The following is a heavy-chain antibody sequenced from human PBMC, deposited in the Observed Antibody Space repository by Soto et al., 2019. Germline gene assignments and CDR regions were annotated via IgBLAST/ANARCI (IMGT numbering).Heavy chain of an antibody. CDR2: MKQDGSEK. D-gene: IGHD1-20*01. Sequence: EVQLVESGGGLVQPGGSLRLSCAASGFTFSNYWMSWVRQAPGKGLEWVANMKQDGSEKDYVGSVKGRFTISRDNAQTSLYLQMNSLTTEDTAVYYCARLITPRVLDSWGQGTLVTVSS. J-gene: IGHJ4*02. CDR1: GFTFSNYW. V-gene: IGHV3-7*05. CDR3: ARLITPRVLDS.